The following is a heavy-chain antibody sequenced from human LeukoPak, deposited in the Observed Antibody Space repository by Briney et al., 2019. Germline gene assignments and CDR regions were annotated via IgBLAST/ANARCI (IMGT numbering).Heavy chain of an antibody. CDR1: GYTFTTYD. J-gene: IGHJ5*02. CDR3: ARGPSRDYGSGSSWFDP. Sequence: GASVKVSCKASGYTFTTYDINWVRQVTGQGLEWMGWMNPNSGNKGYAQKIQGRVTMTRNTSINTAYMELSSLRSEDTAVYYCARGPSRDYGSGSSWFDPWGQGTLVTVSS. D-gene: IGHD3-10*01. V-gene: IGHV1-8*01. CDR2: MNPNSGNK.